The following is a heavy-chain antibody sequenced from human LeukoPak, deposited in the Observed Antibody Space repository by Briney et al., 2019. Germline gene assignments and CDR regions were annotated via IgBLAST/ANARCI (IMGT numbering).Heavy chain of an antibody. Sequence: GGSLRLSCAASGFTFSSCAMSWVRQAPGKGLEWVSAISGSGGSTYYADSVKGRFTISRDNSKNTLYLQMNSLRAEDTAVYYCATGEWLAFFDYWGQGTLVTVSS. CDR3: ATGEWLAFFDY. D-gene: IGHD6-19*01. V-gene: IGHV3-23*01. J-gene: IGHJ4*02. CDR2: ISGSGGST. CDR1: GFTFSSCA.